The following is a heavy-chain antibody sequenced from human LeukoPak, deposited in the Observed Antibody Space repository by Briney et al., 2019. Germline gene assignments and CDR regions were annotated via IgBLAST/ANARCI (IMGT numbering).Heavy chain of an antibody. Sequence: GVSLRLSCAASGFTFSHYWMQWVRQVPGKGPVCVSGINSDGRSTYYAGFVKGRFTISRDNAKNTLYLQMNSLGAEDTAIYYCARGTNSWNDEGWFDPWGQGTLVTVSS. J-gene: IGHJ5*02. CDR3: ARGTNSWNDEGWFDP. CDR1: GFTFSHYW. CDR2: INSDGRST. D-gene: IGHD1-1*01. V-gene: IGHV3-74*01.